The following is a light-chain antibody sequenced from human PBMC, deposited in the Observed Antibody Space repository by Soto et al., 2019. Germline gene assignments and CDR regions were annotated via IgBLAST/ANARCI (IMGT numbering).Light chain of an antibody. V-gene: IGKV2-28*01. CDR2: LGS. CDR3: MQALQTPVT. CDR1: QSLPHSNGYNY. Sequence: DIVMTQSPLSLPVTPGEPASISCRSSQSLPHSNGYNYLDWYLQKPGQSPQLLIYLGSNRSSGVPDRFSGSGSGTDFTLKISRVEAEDVGVYYCMQALQTPVTFGQGTRLELK. J-gene: IGKJ5*01.